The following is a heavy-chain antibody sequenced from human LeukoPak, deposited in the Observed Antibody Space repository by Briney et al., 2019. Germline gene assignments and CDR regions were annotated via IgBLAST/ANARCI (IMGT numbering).Heavy chain of an antibody. CDR1: GGSISSYY. CDR2: IYYSGST. J-gene: IGHJ4*02. V-gene: IGHV4-59*08. D-gene: IGHD3-10*01. CDR3: ARLSESGSSGFDY. Sequence: PSETLSLTCTVSGGSISSYYWSWIRQPPGKGLEWIGYIYYSGSTNYNPSLKSRVTISVDTSKNQFSLKLSSVTAADTAVYYCARLSESGSSGFDYWGQGTLVTVSS.